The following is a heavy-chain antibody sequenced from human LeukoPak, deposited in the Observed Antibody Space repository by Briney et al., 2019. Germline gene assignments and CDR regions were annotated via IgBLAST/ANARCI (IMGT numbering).Heavy chain of an antibody. V-gene: IGHV3-30*18. CDR1: GFTFSSYG. Sequence: GGSLRLSCAASGFTFSSYGMPWVRQAPGKGLEWVAVISYDGSNKYYADSVKGRFTISRDNSKNTLYLQMNSLRAEDTAVYYCAKAKHYYDSSGYYYENYFDYWGQGTLVTVSS. CDR3: AKAKHYYDSSGYYYENYFDY. J-gene: IGHJ4*02. D-gene: IGHD3-22*01. CDR2: ISYDGSNK.